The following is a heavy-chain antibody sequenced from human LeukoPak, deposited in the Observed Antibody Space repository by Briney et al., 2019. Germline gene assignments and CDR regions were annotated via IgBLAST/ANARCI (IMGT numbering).Heavy chain of an antibody. J-gene: IGHJ4*02. CDR2: IDNSGST. CDR1: GASISSYY. V-gene: IGHV4-59*01. CDR3: ARVVCSSGSCSLDY. Sequence: PSETLSLTCTVSGASISSYYWSWIRQPPGKGLEWIGYIDNSGSTKYNPSLKSRVTISVDTSKNQFSLKLRSVTAADTAAYYCARVVCSSGSCSLDYWGQGTLVTVSS. D-gene: IGHD2-15*01.